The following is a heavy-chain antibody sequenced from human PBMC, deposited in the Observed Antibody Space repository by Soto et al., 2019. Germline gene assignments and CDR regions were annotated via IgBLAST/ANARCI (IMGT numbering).Heavy chain of an antibody. CDR2: ISYDGNKE. CDR3: AKNQERELPRVIDF. D-gene: IGHD1-7*01. V-gene: IGHV3-30-3*02. CDR1: GFTFSSYA. J-gene: IGHJ4*02. Sequence: GGSLRLSCAASGFTFSSYAMHWVRQAPGKGLEWVALISYDGNKEYYTDSVKGRFTVSRDDSKNTLYLQMNSLRAEDTALYYCAKNQERELPRVIDFWGQGTLVTVSS.